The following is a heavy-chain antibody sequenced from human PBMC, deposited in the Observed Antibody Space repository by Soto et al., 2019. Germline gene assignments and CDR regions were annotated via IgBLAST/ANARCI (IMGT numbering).Heavy chain of an antibody. D-gene: IGHD2-2*01. CDR2: IRSKARSYTT. CDR3: ARVAVLVPAAMDY. J-gene: IGHJ4*02. V-gene: IGHV3-72*01. CDR1: GFTFSDHY. Sequence: GSLRLSCAVSGFTFSDHYMDWVRQAPGKGLEWAARIRSKARSYTTEYAASVKGRFTISRDESRNSLYLQMNSLETEDTAGYYCARVAVLVPAAMDYWGQGT.